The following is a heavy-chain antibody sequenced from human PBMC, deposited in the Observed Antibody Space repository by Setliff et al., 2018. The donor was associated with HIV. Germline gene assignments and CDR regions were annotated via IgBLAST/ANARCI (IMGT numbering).Heavy chain of an antibody. J-gene: IGHJ5*02. Sequence: NPSETLSLTCTVSGGSISVYYWTWIRQPPGKGLEWIGYIYYTGSTNYSPSLKSRVTIAVDKSKNQFSLNLTSVTSANTAVYYCARGISTNAYWHGAPYNWFDPWGQGILVTVSS. D-gene: IGHD3-16*01. V-gene: IGHV4-59*12. CDR2: IYYTGST. CDR1: GGSISVYY. CDR3: ARGISTNAYWHGAPYNWFDP.